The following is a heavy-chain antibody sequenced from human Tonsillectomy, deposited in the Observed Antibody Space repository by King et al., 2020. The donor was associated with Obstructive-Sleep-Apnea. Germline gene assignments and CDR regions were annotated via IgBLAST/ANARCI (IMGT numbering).Heavy chain of an antibody. CDR3: ARTVAWVLLIDY. CDR2: FYYTGNT. V-gene: IGHV4-39*07. D-gene: IGHD2-15*01. Sequence: QLQESGPGLVKPSETLSLTCIVSTGSINSSGYYWGWMRPPPGKGLEWIGSFYYTGNTYSSPSLNIQVTMSLATSKNQYSLKLNSLTAADTAVYYCARTVAWVLLIDYWGQGTLVTVSS. CDR1: TGSINSSGYY. J-gene: IGHJ4*02.